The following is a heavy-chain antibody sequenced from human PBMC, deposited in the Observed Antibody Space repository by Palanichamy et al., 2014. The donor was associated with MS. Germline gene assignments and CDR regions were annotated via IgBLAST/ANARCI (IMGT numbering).Heavy chain of an antibody. CDR1: GFSLSGGDF. J-gene: IGHJ5*02. V-gene: IGHV4-38-2*01. CDR2: ISHSLNL. Sequence: QVQLQESGPGLVKPSETLSLTCAVSGFSLSGGDFWDWIRQPPGKGLEWIGSISHSLNLYYNPSLRGRLSISMDASQNHFFLNLMSATAADTAIYYCARRPLSWFDPWGQGILVTVSS. CDR3: ARRPLSWFDP.